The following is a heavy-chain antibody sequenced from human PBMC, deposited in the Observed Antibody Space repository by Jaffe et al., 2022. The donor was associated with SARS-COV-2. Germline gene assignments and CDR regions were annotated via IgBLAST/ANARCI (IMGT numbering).Heavy chain of an antibody. CDR3: AAAFSVVPASVGYSYYYGMDV. CDR2: FDPEGAET. J-gene: IGHJ6*02. CDR1: GYTLIELS. D-gene: IGHD2-2*01. Sequence: QVQVVQSGAEVKKPGASVKVSCKVSGYTLIELSMHWVRQAPGKGLEWMGGFDPEGAETIYAQKFQDRVTMTEDTSTDTAYMELSSLTSEDTAIYYCAAAFSVVPASVGYSYYYGMDVWGRGTTVTVSS. V-gene: IGHV1-24*01.